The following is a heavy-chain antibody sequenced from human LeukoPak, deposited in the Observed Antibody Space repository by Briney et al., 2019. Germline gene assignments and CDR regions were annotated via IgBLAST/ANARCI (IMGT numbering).Heavy chain of an antibody. V-gene: IGHV1-46*01. CDR1: GYTFSSYC. Sequence: GASVKVSCTASGYTFSSYCIHWVRQAPGQGPEWMGIINPSGGGTSYAQKFQGRVTMTSDTSTSTVYMELSSLRSEDTAVYYCGRDKYRGSGSYNYFDYWGHGTLVTVSS. J-gene: IGHJ4*01. D-gene: IGHD3-10*01. CDR3: GRDKYRGSGSYNYFDY. CDR2: INPSGGGT.